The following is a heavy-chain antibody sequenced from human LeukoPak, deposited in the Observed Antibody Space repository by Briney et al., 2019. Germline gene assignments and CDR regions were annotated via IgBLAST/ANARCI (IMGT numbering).Heavy chain of an antibody. Sequence: GGSLRLSCAASGFTVSSNYMSWVSQAPGKGLEWVSVIYSGGSTYYADSVKGRFTISRDNSKNTLYLQMNSLRAEDTAVYYCASGLRFLEWFDPWGQGTLVTVSS. J-gene: IGHJ5*02. CDR3: ASGLRFLEWFDP. V-gene: IGHV3-66*01. CDR2: IYSGGST. D-gene: IGHD3-3*01. CDR1: GFTVSSNY.